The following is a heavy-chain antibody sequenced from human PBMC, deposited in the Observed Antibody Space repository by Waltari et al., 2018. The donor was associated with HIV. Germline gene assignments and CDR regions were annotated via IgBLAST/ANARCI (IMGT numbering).Heavy chain of an antibody. J-gene: IGHJ6*02. D-gene: IGHD2-15*01. CDR1: GFTFSGSA. Sequence: EVQLVESGGGLVQPGGSLKLSCAASGFTFSGSAMPWVRQASGKGVEWVGRIRSKVNSYATAYAASVKGRFTISRDDSKNTTYLQMNRLKTEDTAVYYCTSSIAYLMDVWGQGTTVTVSS. V-gene: IGHV3-73*01. CDR2: IRSKVNSYAT. CDR3: TSSIAYLMDV.